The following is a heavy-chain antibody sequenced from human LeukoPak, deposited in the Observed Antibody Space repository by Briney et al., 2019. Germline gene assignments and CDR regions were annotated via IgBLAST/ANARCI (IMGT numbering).Heavy chain of an antibody. D-gene: IGHD3-9*01. Sequence: GASVKVSCKASGYTFTGYYMHWVRQAPGQGLEWMGWINPNSGGTNYAQKFQGRVTMTRDTSISTAYMELSRLRSDDTAVHYCARDSFYYDILTGYYWGDAFDIWGQGTMVTVSS. J-gene: IGHJ3*02. CDR2: INPNSGGT. CDR1: GYTFTGYY. CDR3: ARDSFYYDILTGYYWGDAFDI. V-gene: IGHV1-2*02.